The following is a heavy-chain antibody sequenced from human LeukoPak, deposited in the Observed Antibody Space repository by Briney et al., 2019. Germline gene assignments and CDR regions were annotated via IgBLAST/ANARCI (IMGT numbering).Heavy chain of an antibody. J-gene: IGHJ4*02. CDR3: AVHPVVVVPAPDY. V-gene: IGHV1-24*01. CDR2: FDPEDGET. D-gene: IGHD2-2*01. CDR1: GYTLTELS. Sequence: GASVTVSFKVSGYTLTELSMHWVRQAPGKGLEWMGGFDPEDGETIYAQKFQGRVTMTEDTSTDTAYMELSSLRSEDTAVYYCAVHPVVVVPAPDYWGQGTLVTVSS.